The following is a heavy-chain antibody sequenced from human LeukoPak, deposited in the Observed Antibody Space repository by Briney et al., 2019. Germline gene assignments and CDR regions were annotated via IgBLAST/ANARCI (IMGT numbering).Heavy chain of an antibody. V-gene: IGHV4-31*03. J-gene: IGHJ4*02. Sequence: SETLSLTCTVSGGSISSGGYYWSWIRQHPGKGLEWIGYIYYSGSTYYNPSLKSRVTISVDTSKNQFSLKLCSVTAADTAVYYRAREAVGATGLDYWGQGTLVTVSS. CDR2: IYYSGST. CDR3: AREAVGATGLDY. D-gene: IGHD1-26*01. CDR1: GGSISSGGYY.